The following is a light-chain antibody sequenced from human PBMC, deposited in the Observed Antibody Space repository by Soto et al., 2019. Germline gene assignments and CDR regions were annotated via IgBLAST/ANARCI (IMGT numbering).Light chain of an antibody. Sequence: AIQMTQSPSSLSASVGDRVTITCRASQGIRNDLGWYQQKPGKAPKLLIYAASSLQSGVPSRFSGSGSGTDFTLTISSLQXEXXXXXXXXXXXNYPWTFGQGTKVEIK. J-gene: IGKJ1*01. CDR3: XXXXNYPWT. CDR1: QGIRND. CDR2: AAS. V-gene: IGKV1-6*01.